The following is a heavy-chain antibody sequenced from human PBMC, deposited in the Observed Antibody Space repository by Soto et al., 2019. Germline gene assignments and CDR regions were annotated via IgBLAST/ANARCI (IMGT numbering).Heavy chain of an antibody. CDR2: ISGGGGST. J-gene: IGHJ6*02. V-gene: IGHV3-23*01. D-gene: IGHD3-3*01. Sequence: GGSLRLSCAASGFTFSNYAMTWVRQAPGKGLEWVSGISGGGGSTYYADSVKGRFTTSRDNSKKTLFLQMNSLRAEDTALYYCAKGMYYDFWSGSRTSYYYGLDVWGQGTTVTVSS. CDR1: GFTFSNYA. CDR3: AKGMYYDFWSGSRTSYYYGLDV.